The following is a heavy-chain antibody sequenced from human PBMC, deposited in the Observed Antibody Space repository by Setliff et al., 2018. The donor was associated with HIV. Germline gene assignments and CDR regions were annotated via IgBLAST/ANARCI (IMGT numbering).Heavy chain of an antibody. V-gene: IGHV4-4*07. CDR3: ARDGVWSSGLDAFDI. CDR2: IETSGGNI. CDR1: GASISGYY. J-gene: IGHJ3*02. Sequence: SCTVSGASISGYYWSWIRQAAGKGLEWIGRIETSGGNIDSNPSFKSRVTMSGDTPKNQFSLKLSSVTAADTAVYYCARDGVWSSGLDAFDIWGQGTMVTVSS. D-gene: IGHD3-22*01.